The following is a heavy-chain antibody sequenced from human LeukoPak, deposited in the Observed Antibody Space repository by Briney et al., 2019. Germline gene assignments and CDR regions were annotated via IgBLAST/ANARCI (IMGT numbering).Heavy chain of an antibody. Sequence: GGSLRLSCAASGLIVSRNYVSWVRQAQGKGLEWVSVIYGGGSTYYADSVKGRFTISRDNSKNTLYLQMNSLRAEDTAVYYCAPGGNEAFDIWGQGTMLTVS. CDR2: IYGGGST. D-gene: IGHD4-23*01. CDR1: GLIVSRNY. CDR3: APGGNEAFDI. J-gene: IGHJ3*02. V-gene: IGHV3-53*01.